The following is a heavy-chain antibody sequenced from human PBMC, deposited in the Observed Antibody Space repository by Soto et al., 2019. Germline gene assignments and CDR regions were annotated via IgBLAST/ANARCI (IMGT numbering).Heavy chain of an antibody. Sequence: ESGPTLVNPTQTLTLTCTLSGISLSTSGMCVSWIRQPPGKALEWLALIDWDDDKDYSTSLKTRLTISKDTSKNQVVLTMTNMDPVDTATYYCARTPCLGYCTGGSCYPNYYSGMDVWGQGTTVTVS. D-gene: IGHD2-15*01. V-gene: IGHV2-70*01. CDR3: ARTPCLGYCTGGSCYPNYYSGMDV. CDR1: GISLSTSGMC. CDR2: IDWDDDK. J-gene: IGHJ6*02.